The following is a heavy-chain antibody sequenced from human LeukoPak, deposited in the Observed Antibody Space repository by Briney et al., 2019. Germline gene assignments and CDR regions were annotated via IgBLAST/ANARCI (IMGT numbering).Heavy chain of an antibody. CDR3: AKDWAVATFLYYYMDV. D-gene: IGHD6-19*01. Sequence: GGSLRLSCAASGFTFSSYGMHWVRQAPGKGLEWVAVISFDGSNKYYADSVKGRFTISRDNSKNTLFLQMNSLRAEDTALYYCAKDWAVATFLYYYMDVWGQGTTVTVS. J-gene: IGHJ6*03. CDR2: ISFDGSNK. V-gene: IGHV3-30*18. CDR1: GFTFSSYG.